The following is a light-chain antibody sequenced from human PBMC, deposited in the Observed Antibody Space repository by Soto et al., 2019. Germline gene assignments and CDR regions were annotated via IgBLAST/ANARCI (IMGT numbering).Light chain of an antibody. CDR2: GAS. CDR3: QQYGSSPDP. V-gene: IGKV3-20*01. Sequence: EIVMTQSPATLSVSPGERATLSCRASLSVSSSYLAWYQQKPGQAPRLLIYGASSRATGIPDRFSRSGSGTDFTLTISRLEPEDFAVYYCQQYGSSPDPFGQGTRLEIK. CDR1: LSVSSSY. J-gene: IGKJ5*01.